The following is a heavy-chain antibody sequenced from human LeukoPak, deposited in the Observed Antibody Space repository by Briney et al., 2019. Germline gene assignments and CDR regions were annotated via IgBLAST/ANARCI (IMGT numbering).Heavy chain of an antibody. D-gene: IGHD3-22*01. CDR2: IYYSGST. CDR3: ARDAGYYDSTGYYYRVGAFDI. Sequence: KPSETLSLTCTVSGGSISSYYWSWIRQPPGKGLEWIGHIYYSGSTNYNPALKSRVTISVDTSKNQFSLKLRSVTAADTAVYYCARDAGYYDSTGYYYRVGAFDIWGQGTLVTVSS. V-gene: IGHV4-59*01. CDR1: GGSISSYY. J-gene: IGHJ3*02.